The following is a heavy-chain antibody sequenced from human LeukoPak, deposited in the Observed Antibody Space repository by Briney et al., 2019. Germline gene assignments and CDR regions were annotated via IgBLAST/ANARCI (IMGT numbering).Heavy chain of an antibody. D-gene: IGHD4-17*01. CDR2: IYYSGNI. V-gene: IGHV4-59*01. Sequence: SETLSLTCTVSGGSISTYYWSWIRQSPGKGLTRIGYIYYSGNINYNPSLKSRVTMSLDTSEKQFSLKLSSVTAADTAVYYCARVMKYGSGDYLLFDYWGQGTLVTVSS. CDR3: ARVMKYGSGDYLLFDY. J-gene: IGHJ4*02. CDR1: GGSISTYY.